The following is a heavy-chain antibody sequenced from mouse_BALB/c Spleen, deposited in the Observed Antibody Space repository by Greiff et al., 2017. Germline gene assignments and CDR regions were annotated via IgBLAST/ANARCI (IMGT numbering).Heavy chain of an antibody. CDR1: GYAFSSYW. J-gene: IGHJ4*01. CDR3: ARGYYYGSSYYAMDY. D-gene: IGHD1-1*01. CDR2: IYPGDGDT. V-gene: IGHV1-80*01. Sequence: VQLQQSGAELVRPGSSVKISCKASGYAFSSYWMNWVKQRPGQGLEWIGQIYPGDGDTNYNGKFKGKATLTADKSSSTAYMQLSSLTSEDSAVYFCARGYYYGSSYYAMDYWGQGTSVTVSS.